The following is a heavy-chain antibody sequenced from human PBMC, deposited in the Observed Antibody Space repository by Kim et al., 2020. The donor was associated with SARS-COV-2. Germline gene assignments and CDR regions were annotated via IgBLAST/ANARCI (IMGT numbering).Heavy chain of an antibody. CDR3: AKLMGNGYYYGIDY. V-gene: IGHV3-23*05. J-gene: IGHJ4*02. Sequence: GGSLRLSCAASGFNFAYYVMTWVRQAPGKGLEWVSAMSDTSTYYTESVRGRFTISRDDSKNTLFLQMNSLRAEDTALYYCAKLMGNGYYYGIDYWGQGALVTVSS. CDR2: MSDTST. D-gene: IGHD3-22*01. CDR1: GFNFAYYV.